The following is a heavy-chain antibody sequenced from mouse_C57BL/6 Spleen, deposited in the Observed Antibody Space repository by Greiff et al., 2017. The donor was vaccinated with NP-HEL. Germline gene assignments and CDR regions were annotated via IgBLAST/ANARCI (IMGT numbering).Heavy chain of an antibody. Sequence: DVMLVESGEGLVKPGGSLKLSCAASGFTFSSYAMSWVRQTPEKRLEWVAYISSGGDYIYYADTVKGRFTISRDNARNTLYLQMSSLKSEDTAMYYCTRGQLGGYFDYWGQGTTLTVSS. CDR1: GFTFSSYA. CDR3: TRGQLGGYFDY. J-gene: IGHJ2*01. CDR2: ISSGGDYI. D-gene: IGHD3-3*01. V-gene: IGHV5-9-1*02.